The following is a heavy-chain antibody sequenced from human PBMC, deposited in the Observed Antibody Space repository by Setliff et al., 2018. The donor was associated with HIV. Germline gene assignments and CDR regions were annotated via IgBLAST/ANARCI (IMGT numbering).Heavy chain of an antibody. CDR1: GASISNYY. V-gene: IGHV4-59*01. CDR2: ITDSGNT. D-gene: IGHD3-9*01. Sequence: PSETLSLTCNVSGASISNYYWTWIRQSPGKRLEWLGYITDSGNTNYNPSLRRRVTISADTSKNQVSLRLRSVTAADTAVYYCARETQQSYNIVTGYNYYYGIDAWGQGTTVTVTS. CDR3: ARETQQSYNIVTGYNYYYGIDA. J-gene: IGHJ6*02.